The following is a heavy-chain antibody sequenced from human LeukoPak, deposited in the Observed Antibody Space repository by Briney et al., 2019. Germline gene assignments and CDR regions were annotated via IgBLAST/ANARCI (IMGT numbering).Heavy chain of an antibody. Sequence: PGGSLRLSCAASGFTFSSYGMHCVRQAPGKGLEWVAVISYDGSNKLYADSVKGRFTISRDNSKNTLFVQMNSLRAEDTAVYYCAKDGHGNGWSRFYYFDYWGQGTLVTVSS. CDR1: GFTFSSYG. D-gene: IGHD6-19*01. J-gene: IGHJ4*02. V-gene: IGHV3-30*18. CDR3: AKDGHGNGWSRFYYFDY. CDR2: ISYDGSNK.